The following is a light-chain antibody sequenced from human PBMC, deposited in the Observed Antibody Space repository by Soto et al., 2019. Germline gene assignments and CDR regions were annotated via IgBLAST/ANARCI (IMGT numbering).Light chain of an antibody. Sequence: QSALTQPASVSGSPGQSITISCTGTSSDVGYYNFVSWYQQLPGSAPKLMIYEVSNRPSGVSNRFSGSKSGSTASLTISGLQAEDEADYYCTSYTATSTYVFGTGTKVTVL. CDR3: TSYTATSTYV. CDR2: EVS. J-gene: IGLJ1*01. CDR1: SSDVGYYNF. V-gene: IGLV2-14*01.